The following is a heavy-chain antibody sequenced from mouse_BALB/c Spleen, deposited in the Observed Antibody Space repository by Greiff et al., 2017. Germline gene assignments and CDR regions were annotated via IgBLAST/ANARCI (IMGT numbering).Heavy chain of an antibody. V-gene: IGHV1-5*01. J-gene: IGHJ1*01. CDR3: TRTTVVAWYFDV. Sequence: EVQLQQSGTVLARPGASVKMSCKASGYSFTSYWMHWVKQRPGQGLEWIGAIYPGNSDTSYNQKFKGKAKLTAVTSASTAYMELSSLTNEDSAVYYCTRTTVVAWYFDVWGAGTTVTVSS. CDR2: IYPGNSDT. CDR1: GYSFTSYW. D-gene: IGHD1-1*01.